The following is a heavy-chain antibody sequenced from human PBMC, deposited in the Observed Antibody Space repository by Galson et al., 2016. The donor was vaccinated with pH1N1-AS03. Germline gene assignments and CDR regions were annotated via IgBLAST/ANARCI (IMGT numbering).Heavy chain of an antibody. V-gene: IGHV3-30*01. J-gene: IGHJ4*02. D-gene: IGHD3-9*01. CDR1: GFTFSSYA. Sequence: SLRLSCAAPGFTFSSYAMHWVRQAPGKGLEWVAVISYDGSNKYYADSVKGRFTISRDNSKNTLYLQMNSLRAEDTAVYSCARGFPYYDILTGAFDYWGQGTLVTVSS. CDR3: ARGFPYYDILTGAFDY. CDR2: ISYDGSNK.